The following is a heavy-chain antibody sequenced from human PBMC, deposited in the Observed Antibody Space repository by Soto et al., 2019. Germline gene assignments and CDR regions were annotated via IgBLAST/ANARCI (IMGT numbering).Heavy chain of an antibody. CDR3: AKVQRRGYSGYDSVY. J-gene: IGHJ4*02. CDR1: GFTFSSYA. D-gene: IGHD5-12*01. Sequence: PGGSLRLSCAASGFTFSSYAMSWVRQAPGKGLEWVSAISGSGGSTYYADSVKGRFTISRDNSKNTLYLQMNSLRAEDTAVYYCAKVQRRGYSGYDSVYWGQGTLVTVSS. V-gene: IGHV3-23*01. CDR2: ISGSGGST.